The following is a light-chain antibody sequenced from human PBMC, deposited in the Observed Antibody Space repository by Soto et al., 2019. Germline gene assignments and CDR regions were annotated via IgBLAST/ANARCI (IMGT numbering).Light chain of an antibody. CDR1: QSISSY. Sequence: DIQMTQSPSSLSASVGDRVTITFRASQSISSYLNWYQQKPGKAPKLLIYAASSLQSGVPSRFSGSGSGTDFTLTISSLQPEDVATYYCQKYDSARWTFGQGTKVDIK. V-gene: IGKV1-39*01. CDR2: AAS. CDR3: QKYDSARWT. J-gene: IGKJ1*01.